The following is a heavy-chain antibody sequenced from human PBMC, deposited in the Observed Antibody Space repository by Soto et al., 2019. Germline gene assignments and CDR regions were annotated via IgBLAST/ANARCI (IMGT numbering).Heavy chain of an antibody. CDR2: MNPNSGNT. Sequence: GASVKVSCKASGYTFTSYDINWVRQATGQGLEWMGWMNPNSGNTVYAQRLQGRVTMTRNTSISAAYMELSSLRSEDTAVYYCARERNWFDSWGQGTLVTVSS. CDR1: GYTFTSYD. V-gene: IGHV1-8*01. J-gene: IGHJ5*01. CDR3: ARERNWFDS.